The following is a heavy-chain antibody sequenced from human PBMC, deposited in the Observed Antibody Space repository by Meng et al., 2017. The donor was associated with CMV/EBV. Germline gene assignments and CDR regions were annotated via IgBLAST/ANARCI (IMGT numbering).Heavy chain of an antibody. CDR2: IYTSGST. CDR3: ARGSYYRYVIDY. V-gene: IGHV4-4*07. Sequence: QLQEPAPGLGNPHDTLSRTCSVSGGSISSNYWSWIRQPAGKGLEWIGRIYTSGSTNYNPSLKSRVTMSVDTSKNQFSLKLSSVTAADTAVYYCARGSYYRYVIDYWGQGTLVTASS. CDR1: GGSISSNY. D-gene: IGHD2-21*01. J-gene: IGHJ4*02.